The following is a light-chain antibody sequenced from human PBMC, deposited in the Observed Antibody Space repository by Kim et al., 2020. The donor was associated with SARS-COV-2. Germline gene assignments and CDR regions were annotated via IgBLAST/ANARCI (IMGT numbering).Light chain of an antibody. V-gene: IGKV3-15*01. CDR3: QQYSNWPGT. CDR2: SAS. Sequence: VSPGEGATLSCRASQSVSSNLAWYQQKPGQAPRLLMYSASTRATGTSPRFSGSGSGTEFTLTISSLQSEDFAVYYCQQYSNWPGTFGQGTKVDIK. CDR1: QSVSSN. J-gene: IGKJ1*01.